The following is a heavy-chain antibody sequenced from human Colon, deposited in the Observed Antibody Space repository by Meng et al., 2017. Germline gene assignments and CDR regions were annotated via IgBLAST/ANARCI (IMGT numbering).Heavy chain of an antibody. V-gene: IGHV3-72*01. D-gene: IGHD3/OR15-3a*01. CDR2: SRNKIKNYSI. CDR1: GFTFSDHY. J-gene: IGHJ5*02. CDR3: ARVLSGLEDWFDP. Sequence: LVESGWGFVQPGGSLRLSCTAFGFTFSDHYMDWVRQAPGKGLELVGRSRNKIKNYSIAYAASVKGRFTISRDDSKNSVYLQMNNLKTEDTAVYYCARVLSGLEDWFDPWGQGTLVTVSS.